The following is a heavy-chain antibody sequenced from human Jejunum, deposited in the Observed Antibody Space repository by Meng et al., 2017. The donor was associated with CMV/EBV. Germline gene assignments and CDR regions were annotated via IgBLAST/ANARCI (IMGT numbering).Heavy chain of an antibody. CDR3: AKEEGYTRPHYFDY. Sequence: GITFSSYAMAWVRQAPGKGLEWVAVVDSGGGTTDYADSVKGRFTISRDNSKNTLYLQMNSLRAEDTAVYYCAKEEGYTRPHYFDYWGQGTLVTVSS. D-gene: IGHD6-13*01. J-gene: IGHJ4*02. V-gene: IGHV3-23*03. CDR2: VDSGGGTT. CDR1: GITFSSYA.